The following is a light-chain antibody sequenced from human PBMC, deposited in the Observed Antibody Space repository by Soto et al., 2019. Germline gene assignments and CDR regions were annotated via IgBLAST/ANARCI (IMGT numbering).Light chain of an antibody. Sequence: IVMTQSPATLSVSPGERVTLSCRASQNIYSNMAWYQQRPGQAPRLLIYRASTRATGVPARFSGSGSGTDFTLTISSLQSEDFTVYSCLQYHNLWAFGQGTKVDIK. V-gene: IGKV3-15*01. CDR2: RAS. CDR3: LQYHNLWA. J-gene: IGKJ1*01. CDR1: QNIYSN.